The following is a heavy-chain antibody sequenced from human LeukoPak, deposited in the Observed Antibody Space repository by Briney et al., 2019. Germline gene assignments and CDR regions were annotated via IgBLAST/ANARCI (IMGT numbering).Heavy chain of an antibody. J-gene: IGHJ4*02. CDR2: IYHSGST. Sequence: SETLSLTCTVSGYSISSGYYWGWIRQPPGKGLEWIGSIYHSGSTYYNPSLKSRVTISVDTSKNQFSLKLSSVTAADTAVYYCARGGGRIAVAGTVDYWGQGTLVTVSS. V-gene: IGHV4-38-2*02. D-gene: IGHD6-19*01. CDR1: GYSISSGYY. CDR3: ARGGGRIAVAGTVDY.